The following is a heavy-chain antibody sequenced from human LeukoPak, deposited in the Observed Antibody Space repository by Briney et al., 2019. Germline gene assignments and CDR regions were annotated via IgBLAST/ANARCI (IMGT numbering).Heavy chain of an antibody. V-gene: IGHV3-7*03. J-gene: IGHJ4*02. D-gene: IGHD2-2*01. Sequence: GGSLRLSCAASGFTFSNYWMTWVRQAPGKGLEWVANIKQDGSKKNYVDSVKGRFTISRDNAKNSLYLQMNSLRAEDTAVYYCARDRVVPAAPFDYWGQGTLVTVSS. CDR2: IKQDGSKK. CDR1: GFTFSNYW. CDR3: ARDRVVPAAPFDY.